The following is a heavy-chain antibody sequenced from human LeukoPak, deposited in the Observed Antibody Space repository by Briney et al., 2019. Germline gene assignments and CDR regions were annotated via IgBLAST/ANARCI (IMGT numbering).Heavy chain of an antibody. CDR3: ATPNPPVLRFLETQYYFDY. D-gene: IGHD3-3*01. V-gene: IGHV1-24*01. CDR1: GYTLTELS. CDR2: FDPEDGET. J-gene: IGHJ4*02. Sequence: PGASVQVSCQVSGYTLTELSMHWVRQAPGKGLGWMGGFDPEDGETIYAQKFQGRVTMTEDTSTDTAYMELSSLRSEDTAVYYCATPNPPVLRFLETQYYFDYWGQGTLVTVSS.